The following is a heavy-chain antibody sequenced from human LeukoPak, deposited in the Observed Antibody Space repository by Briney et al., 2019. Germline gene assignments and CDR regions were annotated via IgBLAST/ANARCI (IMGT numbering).Heavy chain of an antibody. CDR3: ARVSSGYDYYWFDP. D-gene: IGHD5-12*01. J-gene: IGHJ5*02. Sequence: SQTLPLTCTVSGGSISSGDYYWSWIRQPPGKGLEWIGCIYYSGSTYYNPSLKSRVTISVDTSKNQFSLKLSSVTAADTAVYYCARVSSGYDYYWFDPWGQGTLVTVSS. CDR1: GGSISSGDYY. CDR2: IYYSGST. V-gene: IGHV4-30-4*01.